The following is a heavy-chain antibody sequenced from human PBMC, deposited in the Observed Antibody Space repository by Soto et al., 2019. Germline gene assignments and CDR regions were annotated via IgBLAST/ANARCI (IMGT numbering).Heavy chain of an antibody. J-gene: IGHJ6*03. CDR2: ISWNSGSI. CDR1: GFTFDDYA. Sequence: EVQLVESGGGLVQPGRSLRLSCAASGFTFDDYAMHWVRQAPGKGLEWVSGISWNSGSIGYADSVKGRFTISRDNAKNSLYLQMNSLRAEDTALYYCAKARGVMMYYYMEVWGKGTTVTVSS. D-gene: IGHD3-16*01. CDR3: AKARGVMMYYYMEV. V-gene: IGHV3-9*01.